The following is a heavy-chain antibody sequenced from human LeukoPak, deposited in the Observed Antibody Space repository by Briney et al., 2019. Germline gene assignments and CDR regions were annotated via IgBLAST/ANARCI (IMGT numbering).Heavy chain of an antibody. CDR3: ARCPISSGYYYLDY. D-gene: IGHD3-22*01. V-gene: IGHV3-21*01. J-gene: IGHJ4*02. CDR1: GFTFSSYS. CDR2: ISSSSSYI. Sequence: GGSLTLSCAASGFTFSSYSMNWARQARGKGLEWVSSISSSSSYIYYADSVKGRFTISRDNAKNSLYLQMNSLRAEDTAVYYCARCPISSGYYYLDYWGQGTLVTVSS.